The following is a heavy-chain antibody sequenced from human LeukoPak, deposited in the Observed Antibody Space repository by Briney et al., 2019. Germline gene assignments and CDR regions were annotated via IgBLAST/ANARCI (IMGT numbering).Heavy chain of an antibody. CDR3: VREGEGPLSKDFDY. D-gene: IGHD2-21*01. J-gene: IGHJ4*02. CDR2: ICPHRTVT. V-gene: IGHV1-2*02. CDR1: GCTFTDHY. Sequence: GASVTVSCKSSGCTFTDHYIHWVRQGPGQGLAWMGYICPHRTVTSSPHEFQGRVTMIRDASLSTAYMEVTSFASDDTAVYYCVREGEGPLSKDFDYWGQGTLVTVSS.